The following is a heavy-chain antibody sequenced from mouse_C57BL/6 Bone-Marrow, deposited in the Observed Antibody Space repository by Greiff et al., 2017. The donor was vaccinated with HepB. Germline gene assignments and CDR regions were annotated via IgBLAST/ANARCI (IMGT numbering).Heavy chain of an antibody. CDR3: ARWDYGSSYWYFDV. V-gene: IGHV7-3*01. CDR1: GFTFTDYY. Sequence: EVQLVESGGGLVQPGGSLSLSCAASGFTFTDYYMSWVRQPPGKALEWLGFIRNKANGYTTEYSASLKGRFTISRDNSQSILYLQMNALRAEDSATYYCARWDYGSSYWYFDVWGTGTTVTVSS. J-gene: IGHJ1*03. CDR2: IRNKANGYTT. D-gene: IGHD1-1*01.